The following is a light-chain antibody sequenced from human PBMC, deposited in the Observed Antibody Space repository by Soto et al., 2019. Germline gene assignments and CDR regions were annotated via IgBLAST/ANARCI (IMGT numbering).Light chain of an antibody. J-gene: IGLJ3*02. CDR1: SSDVGGYDY. Sequence: QSVLTQPPSASGSPGRSVTISCTGTSSDVGGYDYVSWFQQHPGKAPKLIIYEVTKRPSGVPDRFSASKSGNTASLTISGLQAEDEADYFCSSFVGANTHCVFGGGTKVTVL. V-gene: IGLV2-8*01. CDR2: EVT. CDR3: SSFVGANTHCV.